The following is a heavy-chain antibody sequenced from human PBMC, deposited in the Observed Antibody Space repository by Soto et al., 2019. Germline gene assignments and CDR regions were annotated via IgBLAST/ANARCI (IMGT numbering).Heavy chain of an antibody. CDR1: GGSISSGGYY. D-gene: IGHD4-17*01. Sequence: SETLSLTCTVSGGSISSGGYYCSWILHHPGKGLEWIGYIYYTVSTKYSPSLKSRVTVSLGTSRNQFSLNLSSVTAADTAVYFCARRGTYGDYFDYWGQGTLVTVSS. V-gene: IGHV4-61*08. CDR3: ARRGTYGDYFDY. J-gene: IGHJ4*02. CDR2: IYYTVST.